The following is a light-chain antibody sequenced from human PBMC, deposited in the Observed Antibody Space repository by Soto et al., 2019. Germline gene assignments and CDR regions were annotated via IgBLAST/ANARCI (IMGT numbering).Light chain of an antibody. CDR3: LQDCNYPRT. J-gene: IGKJ1*01. Sequence: AIQMTQSPSSLSASVGDRVTITCRASQGIRNDLGWYQQKPGKAPKLLIYAASSLQRGVPSRFSGSGSGTDFTLTISSLQHEDFETYYCLQDCNYPRTLGQGTKVDIK. CDR1: QGIRND. CDR2: AAS. V-gene: IGKV1-6*01.